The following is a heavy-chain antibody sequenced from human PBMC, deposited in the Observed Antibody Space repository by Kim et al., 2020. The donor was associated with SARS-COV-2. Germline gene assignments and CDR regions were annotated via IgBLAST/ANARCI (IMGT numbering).Heavy chain of an antibody. CDR2: IYHSGST. Sequence: SETLSLTCTVSGYSISSGYYWGWIRQPPGKGLEWIGSIYHSGSTYYNPSLKSRVTISVDTSKNQFSLKLSSVTAADTAVYYCARDFKGSYDFWSGNYYY. CDR1: GYSISSGYY. D-gene: IGHD3-3*01. CDR3: ARDFKGSYDFWSGNYYY. V-gene: IGHV4-38-2*02. J-gene: IGHJ6*01.